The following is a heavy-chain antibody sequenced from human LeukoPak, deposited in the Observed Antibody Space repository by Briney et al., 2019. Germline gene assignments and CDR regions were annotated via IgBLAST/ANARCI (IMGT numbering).Heavy chain of an antibody. CDR1: GGTFSSYA. J-gene: IGHJ4*02. CDR3: ARAPDYYDSSGYWYYFDY. CDR2: IIPIFGIA. Sequence: SVKVSCKASGGTFSSYAISWVRQAPGQGLEWMGRIIPIFGIANYAQKFQGRVTITADKSTSTAYMELSSPRSEDTAVYYCARAPDYYDSSGYWYYFDYWGQGTLVTVSS. D-gene: IGHD3-22*01. V-gene: IGHV1-69*04.